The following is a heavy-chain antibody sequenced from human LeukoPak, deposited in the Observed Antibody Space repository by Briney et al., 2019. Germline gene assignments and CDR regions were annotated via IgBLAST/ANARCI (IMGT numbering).Heavy chain of an antibody. Sequence: PGGSLRLSCAASGFTFSTFAMIWVRQPPGKGLEWVSSIFPSGGEIHYADSVRGRFTISRDNSKSTLSLQMNSLRAEDTAVYYCAKFNWNYPYYFDYWGQGTLVTVSS. CDR2: IFPSGGEI. CDR1: GFTFSTFA. J-gene: IGHJ4*02. V-gene: IGHV3-23*01. D-gene: IGHD1-7*01. CDR3: AKFNWNYPYYFDY.